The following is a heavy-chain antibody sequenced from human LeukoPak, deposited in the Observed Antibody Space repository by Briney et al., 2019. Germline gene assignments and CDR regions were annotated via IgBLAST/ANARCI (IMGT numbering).Heavy chain of an antibody. D-gene: IGHD4-17*01. J-gene: IGHJ4*02. CDR1: GGSISSYY. Sequence: PSETLSLTCTVSGGSISSYYWTWIRQPAGKGLEWIGRIYTTGSTNYNPSLNSRVTMSVDTSKNQFSLKLSFVTAADTAVYYCARVYGDYLFDYWGQGTLVTVSS. CDR2: IYTTGST. CDR3: ARVYGDYLFDY. V-gene: IGHV4-4*07.